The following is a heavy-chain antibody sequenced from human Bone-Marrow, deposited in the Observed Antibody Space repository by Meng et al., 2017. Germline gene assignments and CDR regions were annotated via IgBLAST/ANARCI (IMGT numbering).Heavy chain of an antibody. CDR1: GGSISSGSYY. V-gene: IGHV4-39*07. Sequence: SETLSLTCTVSGGSISSGSYYWGWIRQPPGKGLEWIANIYYSGSTYYNPSLKSRVTISVDTSKNQFSLKLSSVTAADTAVYYCARSVNLLTVTHFDYWGQGTLVTVSS. CDR3: ARSVNLLTVTHFDY. CDR2: IYYSGST. J-gene: IGHJ4*02. D-gene: IGHD4-17*01.